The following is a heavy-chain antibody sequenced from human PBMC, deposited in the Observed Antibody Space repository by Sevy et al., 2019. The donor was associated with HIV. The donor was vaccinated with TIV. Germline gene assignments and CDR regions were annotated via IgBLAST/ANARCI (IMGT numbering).Heavy chain of an antibody. V-gene: IGHV3-30*04. J-gene: IGHJ6*02. CDR2: ISSDGTKE. D-gene: IGHD2-21*02. CDR1: GFTFSIYV. CDR3: ARDLPSAVTDPFYYYGLAG. Sequence: GGSLRLSCAASGFTFSIYVIHWVRQAPGKGLEWVAVISSDGTKEYDADSVKGRFPISRDNSKNTMYLQMNSLRVEDTAVYYCARDLPSAVTDPFYYYGLAGWGQRTTVTVSS.